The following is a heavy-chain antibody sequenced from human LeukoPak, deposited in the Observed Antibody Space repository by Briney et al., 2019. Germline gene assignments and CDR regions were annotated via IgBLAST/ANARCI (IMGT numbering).Heavy chain of an antibody. Sequence: SVKVSCKASGGTFSSYAISWVRQAPGQGLEWMGGIIPIFGTANYAQKFQGRVTITADESTSTAYMELSSLRSEDTAVYYCARRARLLWFGELFGAFDIWGQGTMVTVSS. D-gene: IGHD3-10*01. CDR1: GGTFSSYA. CDR2: IIPIFGTA. CDR3: ARRARLLWFGELFGAFDI. V-gene: IGHV1-69*13. J-gene: IGHJ3*02.